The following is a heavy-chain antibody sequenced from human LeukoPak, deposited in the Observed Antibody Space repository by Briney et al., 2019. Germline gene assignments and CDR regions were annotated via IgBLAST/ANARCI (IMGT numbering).Heavy chain of an antibody. CDR3: AKDPRYSSSWYFDY. CDR1: GFTFSSYA. CDR2: ISGSGGST. D-gene: IGHD6-13*01. V-gene: IGHV3-23*01. J-gene: IGHJ4*02. Sequence: GGSLRLSCAASGFTFSSYAMSWVRQAPGKGLEWVSAISGSGGSTYYADSVKGRFTISRDNSKNTLYLQMNSLRAEDTAVYCCAKDPRYSSSWYFDYWGQGTLVTVSS.